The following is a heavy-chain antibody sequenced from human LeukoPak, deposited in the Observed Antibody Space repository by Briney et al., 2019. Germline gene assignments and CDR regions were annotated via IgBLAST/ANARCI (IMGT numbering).Heavy chain of an antibody. CDR1: ASGDDFRSHS. D-gene: IGHD1-1*01. J-gene: IGHJ4*02. CDR3: AREWNSRATFDY. Sequence: GGSLRLSCRASASGDDFRSHSMNWVRQARGKGLEWISYIHSSGNYIFDAASVKGRFTVSRDNARNSLYLQMNSLRVEDTAMYYCAREWNSRATFDYWGQGTLVTVSS. V-gene: IGHV3-21*05. CDR2: IHSSGNYI.